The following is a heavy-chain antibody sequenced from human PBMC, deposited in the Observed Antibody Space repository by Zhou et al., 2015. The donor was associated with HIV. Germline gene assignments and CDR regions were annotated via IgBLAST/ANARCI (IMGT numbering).Heavy chain of an antibody. Sequence: MQLIQSGGGVRKPGASVTLSCASSTFAFKNFYIHWVRQAPGRGFQWMGMVVSNNLQTTYAPNFQGRVTMTTDTSTNTAYMELRTLRSDDTAVYYCARGSEQQLGRYYFDYWGQGTLVTVSS. J-gene: IGHJ4*02. CDR2: VVSNNLQT. V-gene: IGHV1-18*04. CDR1: TFAFKNFY. D-gene: IGHD6-13*01. CDR3: ARGSEQQLGRYYFDY.